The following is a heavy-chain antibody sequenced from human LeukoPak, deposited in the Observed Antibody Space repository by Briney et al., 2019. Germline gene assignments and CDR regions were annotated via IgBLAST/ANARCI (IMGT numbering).Heavy chain of an antibody. CDR2: IYYTGST. D-gene: IGHD2-21*01. V-gene: IGHV4-39*01. J-gene: IGHJ6*03. Sequence: SETLSLTCTVSGGSISSSSYYWGWIRQPPGKGLEWIGSIYYTGSTYYNPSLKGRVTISVDTSTNQFSLKLSSVTAADTAAYYCARQGIVGTRRTTGYYMDVWGKGTTVTVSS. CDR3: ARQGIVGTRRTTGYYMDV. CDR1: GGSISSSSYY.